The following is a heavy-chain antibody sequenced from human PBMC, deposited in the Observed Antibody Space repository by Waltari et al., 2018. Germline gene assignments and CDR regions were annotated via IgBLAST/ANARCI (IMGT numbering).Heavy chain of an antibody. V-gene: IGHV4-31*03. Sequence: QVQLQESGPGLVKPSQTLSLTCPVSGGSISSGGSYWSWIRQHPGKGLEWIGYIYYSGSTYYNPSLKSRVTISVDTSKNQFSLKLSSVTAADTAVYYCARDGAVTTSGQAFDIWGQGTMVTVSS. J-gene: IGHJ3*02. CDR3: ARDGAVTTSGQAFDI. D-gene: IGHD4-17*01. CDR1: GGSISSGGSY. CDR2: IYYSGST.